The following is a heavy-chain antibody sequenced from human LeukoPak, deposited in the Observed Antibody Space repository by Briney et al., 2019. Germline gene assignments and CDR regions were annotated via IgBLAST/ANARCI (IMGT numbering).Heavy chain of an antibody. CDR1: AFIFSGHW. CDR2: IKEDGSER. V-gene: IGHV3-7*03. CDR3: ARDSEGSGWDKFDY. Sequence: GGSLRLSCEGSAFIFSGHWMNWVRQTPGKGLEWVASIKEDGSERQYVDSVEGRFSISRDNSKNTLYLQMNSLRAEDTAVYYCARDSEGSGWDKFDYWGQGTLVTVSS. D-gene: IGHD6-19*01. J-gene: IGHJ4*02.